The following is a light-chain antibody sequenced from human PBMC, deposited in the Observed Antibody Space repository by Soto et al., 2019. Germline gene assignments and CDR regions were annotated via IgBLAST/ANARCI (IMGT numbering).Light chain of an antibody. V-gene: IGLV2-23*01. J-gene: IGLJ2*01. CDR2: EGS. CDR1: SSDVGRYNL. CDR3: CSYAGSSTSVV. Sequence: QSALTQPASVSGSPGQSITISCTGTSSDVGRYNLVSWYQQHPGKAPKLMNYEGSKRPSGVSNRFSGSKSGNTASLTISGLQAEDEADYYCCSYAGSSTSVVFGGGTKLTVL.